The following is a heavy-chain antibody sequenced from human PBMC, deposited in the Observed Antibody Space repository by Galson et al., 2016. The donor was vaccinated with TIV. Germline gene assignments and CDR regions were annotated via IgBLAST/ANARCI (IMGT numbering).Heavy chain of an antibody. CDR1: GFTFSNFG. CDR3: AGGLVAHTYYFSGIDV. V-gene: IGHV3-30*02. D-gene: IGHD2-15*01. Sequence: SLRLSCAASGFTFSNFGMHWVRQAPGKGLEWVALIRYDGSRRYYADSVKGRFTISRDDSKNTLYLQMNGLRRDDSAFYYCAGGLVAHTYYFSGIDVWGKGTTVTVSS. J-gene: IGHJ6*04. CDR2: IRYDGSRR.